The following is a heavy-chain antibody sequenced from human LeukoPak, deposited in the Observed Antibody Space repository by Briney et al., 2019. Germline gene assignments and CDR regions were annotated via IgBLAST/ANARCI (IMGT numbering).Heavy chain of an antibody. J-gene: IGHJ4*02. CDR2: MNPNSGNT. V-gene: IGHV1-8*01. CDR3: ARGSPPKYYYDSSGNIDYFDY. CDR1: GYTFTSYD. Sequence: ASVRVSCKASGYTFTSYDINWVRQATGQGLEWMGWMNPNSGNTGYAQKFQGRVTMTRNTSISTAYMELSSLRSEDTAVYYCARGSPPKYYYDSSGNIDYFDYWGQGTLVTVSS. D-gene: IGHD3-22*01.